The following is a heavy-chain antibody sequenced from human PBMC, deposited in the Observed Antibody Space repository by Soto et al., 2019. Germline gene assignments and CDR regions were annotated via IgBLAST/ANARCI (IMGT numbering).Heavy chain of an antibody. J-gene: IGHJ4*02. CDR1: GFTFSNAW. CDR3: TTTYYYDSSGLR. Sequence: GGSLRLSCAASGFTFSNAWMSWVRQAPGKGLEWVGRIKSKTDGGTTDYAAPVKGRFTISRDDSKNTLYLQMNSLKTEDTAVYYCTTTYYYDSSGLRWGQGTLVTVSS. V-gene: IGHV3-15*01. CDR2: IKSKTDGGTT. D-gene: IGHD3-22*01.